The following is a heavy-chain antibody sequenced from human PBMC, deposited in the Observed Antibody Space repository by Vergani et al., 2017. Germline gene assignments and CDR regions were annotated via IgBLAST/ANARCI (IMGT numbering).Heavy chain of an antibody. D-gene: IGHD6-13*01. CDR3: ARAIYRPIAAAGALDY. J-gene: IGHJ4*02. CDR2: IYYSGST. Sequence: QVQLQESGPGLVKPSQTLSLTCTVSGGSISSSSYYWGWIRQPPGKGLEWIGSIYYSGSTYYNPSLKRRVTISVDTSKNQFSLNLSAVTAADTAVYYCARAIYRPIAAAGALDYWGQGTLVTVSS. V-gene: IGHV4-39*01. CDR1: GGSISSSSYY.